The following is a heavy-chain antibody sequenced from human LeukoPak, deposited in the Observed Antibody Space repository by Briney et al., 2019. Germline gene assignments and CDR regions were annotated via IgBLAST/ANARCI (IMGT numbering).Heavy chain of an antibody. D-gene: IGHD2-21*02. CDR1: GYSISSGSYY. J-gene: IGHJ3*02. CDR2: IYTSGSTINNPSLKNT. V-gene: IGHV4-61*02. CDR3: ARDTALWTFDI. Sequence: SETLSLTCTVSGYSISSGSYYWTWIRQPAGKGLEWIGRIYTSGSTINNPSLKNTNYNPSLKSRLTMSVDRSKNQFSLKMTSVTAADTAMYYCARDTALWTFDIWGQGTMVTVSS.